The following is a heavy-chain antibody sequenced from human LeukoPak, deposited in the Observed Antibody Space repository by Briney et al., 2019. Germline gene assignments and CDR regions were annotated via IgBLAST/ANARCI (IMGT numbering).Heavy chain of an antibody. CDR3: ATSGGFNSPRHY. Sequence: SETLSLTCSVSGDSISSYFWAWIRQPPGKGLEWIGYVCYNGATNYNPSLRNRVAISIDTSKNQFSLKLNSATAADTAVYYCATSGGFNSPRHYWGQGTLVTVSS. D-gene: IGHD3-16*01. J-gene: IGHJ4*02. V-gene: IGHV4-59*01. CDR1: GDSISSYF. CDR2: VCYNGAT.